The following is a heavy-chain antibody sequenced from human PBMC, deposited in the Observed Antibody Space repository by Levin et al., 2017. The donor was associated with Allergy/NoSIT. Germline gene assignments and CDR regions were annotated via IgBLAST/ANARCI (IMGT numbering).Heavy chain of an antibody. D-gene: IGHD3-10*01. CDR2: ISTNSGSI. Sequence: GGSLRLSCAASGFTFSSYSMNWVRQAPGKGLEWVSYISTNSGSIYYAASVKGRFTISRDNGRNSLYLQMNSLRAEDTAVYYCARATGSGSPDYWGQGTLVTVSS. J-gene: IGHJ4*02. V-gene: IGHV3-48*01. CDR1: GFTFSSYS. CDR3: ARATGSGSPDY.